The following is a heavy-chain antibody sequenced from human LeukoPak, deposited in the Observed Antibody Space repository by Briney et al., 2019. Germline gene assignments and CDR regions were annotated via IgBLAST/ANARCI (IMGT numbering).Heavy chain of an antibody. D-gene: IGHD3-22*01. CDR3: AREARYDSSGYYFDY. CDR2: ICYDGSNT. CDR1: GFNFSTYD. Sequence: GGSLRLSCAASGFNFSTYDMHWVRQAPGKGLEWVAVICYDGSNTYYVDSVKGRFTISRDNSKNTLYLQMNSLRAEDTAVYYCAREARYDSSGYYFDYWGQGTLVTVSS. V-gene: IGHV3-33*01. J-gene: IGHJ4*02.